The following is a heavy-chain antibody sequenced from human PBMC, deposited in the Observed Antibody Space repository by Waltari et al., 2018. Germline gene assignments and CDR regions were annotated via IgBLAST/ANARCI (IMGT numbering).Heavy chain of an antibody. CDR2: IRDDGKNK. V-gene: IGHV3-30*02. CDR3: AKVGDASSSFDY. D-gene: IGHD2-21*02. J-gene: IGHJ4*02. CDR1: GFTFSSYG. Sequence: QVQLVESGGGVVQPGGSLRLSCAASGFTFSSYGMHWVRQAPGKGLEGVAFIRDDGKNKYYADSGKGRFTISRHNSKNTLCLQMNSLRAEDTAVYYCAKVGDASSSFDYWGQGTLVTVSS.